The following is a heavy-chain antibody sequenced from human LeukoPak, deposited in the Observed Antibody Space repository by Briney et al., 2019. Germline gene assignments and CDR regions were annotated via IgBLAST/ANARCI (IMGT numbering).Heavy chain of an antibody. CDR3: ARASDPDTYYFDY. Sequence: ASVKVSCKASGYTFTSSYMHGVQQAPEQGLRGLGIINPSGGSTSYAQKFQGRVTMTRDMSTSTVYMELSSLRSEDTAVYYCARASDPDTYYFDYWGQGTLVTVSS. CDR2: INPSGGST. J-gene: IGHJ4*02. D-gene: IGHD5-18*01. CDR1: GYTFTSSY. V-gene: IGHV1-46*01.